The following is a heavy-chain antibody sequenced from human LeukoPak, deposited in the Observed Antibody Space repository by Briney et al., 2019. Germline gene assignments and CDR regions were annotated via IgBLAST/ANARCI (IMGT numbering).Heavy chain of an antibody. D-gene: IGHD3-22*01. V-gene: IGHV3-21*01. Sequence: GGSLRLSCAASGFTFSSYSMNWVRQAPGKGLEWVSSISSSSSYIYYADSVKGRFTISRDNAKNSLYLQMSSLRAEDTAVYYCARDLYYDSSGRYYYYMDVWGKGTTVTVSS. CDR3: ARDLYYDSSGRYYYYMDV. CDR1: GFTFSSYS. CDR2: ISSSSSYI. J-gene: IGHJ6*03.